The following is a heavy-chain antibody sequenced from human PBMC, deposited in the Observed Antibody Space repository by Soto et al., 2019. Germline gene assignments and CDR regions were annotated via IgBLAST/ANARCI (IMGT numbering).Heavy chain of an antibody. V-gene: IGHV3-7*01. CDR1: GFTFSSYW. Sequence: GGSLRLSCAASGFTFSSYWMSWVRQAPGKGLEWVANIKQDGSEKYYVDSVKGRFTISRDNAKNSLYLQMNSLRAEDTAVYYCARENGSGWRYYYYYMDVWGKGTTVTVSS. CDR3: ARENGSGWRYYYYYMDV. D-gene: IGHD6-19*01. CDR2: IKQDGSEK. J-gene: IGHJ6*03.